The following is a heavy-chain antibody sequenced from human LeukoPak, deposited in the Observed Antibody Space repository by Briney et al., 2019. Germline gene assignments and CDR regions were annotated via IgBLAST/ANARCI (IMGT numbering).Heavy chain of an antibody. CDR1: GFTVSSKY. D-gene: IGHD1-26*01. V-gene: IGHV3-53*01. J-gene: IGHJ4*02. CDR3: AIQWKLGLYYFDY. Sequence: GGSLRLSCAASGFTVSSKYMSWVRQAPGKGLEWVSIIYSGGSTYYADSVKGRFTISRDNSKNTLYLQMNSLRAEDTAVYYCAIQWKLGLYYFDYWGQGTLVTVSS. CDR2: IYSGGST.